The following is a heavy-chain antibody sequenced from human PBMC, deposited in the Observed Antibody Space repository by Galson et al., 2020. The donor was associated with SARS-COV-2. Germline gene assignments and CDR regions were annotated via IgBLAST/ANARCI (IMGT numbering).Heavy chain of an antibody. D-gene: IGHD3-10*01. CDR2: ISYDGSNK. J-gene: IGHJ4*02. CDR1: GFTFSSYA. CDR3: ARGVQRTQLLWFGELFLYYFDY. Sequence: TGGSLRLSCAASGFTFSSYAMHWVRQAPGKGLEGVAVISYDGSNKYYPDSVKGRFTISRDNSKNTLYLQMNSLRAEDTAVYYCARGVQRTQLLWFGELFLYYFDYWGQGTLVTVSS. V-gene: IGHV3-30-3*01.